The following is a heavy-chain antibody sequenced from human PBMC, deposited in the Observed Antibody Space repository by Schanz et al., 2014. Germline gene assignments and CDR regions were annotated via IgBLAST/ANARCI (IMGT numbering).Heavy chain of an antibody. CDR3: AKEDRTHSSDYVY. V-gene: IGHV3-66*01. J-gene: IGHJ4*02. Sequence: EVQLVESGGGFVQPGGSLRLSCAASGFTVSINYMSWVRQAPGKGLEWVSVIYSGGSTYYADSVKGRFTISRDNSKNTLYLQMNSLRPEDTAVYYCAKEDRTHSSDYVYWGQGTLVTVSS. CDR1: GFTVSINY. D-gene: IGHD3-22*01. CDR2: IYSGGST.